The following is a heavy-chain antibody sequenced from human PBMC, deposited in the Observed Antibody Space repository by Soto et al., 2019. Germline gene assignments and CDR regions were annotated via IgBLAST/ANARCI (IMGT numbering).Heavy chain of an antibody. Sequence: SQTPSLTCVISGDSVSSNSAAWNWIRQSPSRGLEWLGRTYYGSTWYNDYAVSVKSRIIIHPDTSKNQFSLQLKSVTPEDTAVYYCARSPGDYYDSSGYWRFDYWGQGTPVTVS. CDR3: ARSPGDYYDSSGYWRFDY. D-gene: IGHD3-22*01. CDR2: TYYGSTWYN. CDR1: GDSVSSNSAA. J-gene: IGHJ4*02. V-gene: IGHV6-1*01.